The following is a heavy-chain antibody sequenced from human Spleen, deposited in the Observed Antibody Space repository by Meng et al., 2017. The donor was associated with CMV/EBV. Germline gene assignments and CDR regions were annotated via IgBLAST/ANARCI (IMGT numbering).Heavy chain of an antibody. V-gene: IGHV4-39*01. Sequence: GSLRLSCTVSGGSISSSTYYWGWIRQPPGKDLEWIGSIYYSGGTYYNPSLKSRVTISVDTSKNQFSLKLSSVTAADTAVYYCARGRRGYCSSTSCYTVRWFDPWGQGTLVTVSS. CDR3: ARGRRGYCSSTSCYTVRWFDP. CDR1: GGSISSSTYY. D-gene: IGHD2-2*02. CDR2: IYYSGGT. J-gene: IGHJ5*02.